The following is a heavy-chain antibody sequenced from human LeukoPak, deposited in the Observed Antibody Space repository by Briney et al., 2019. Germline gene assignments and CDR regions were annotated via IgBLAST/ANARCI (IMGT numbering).Heavy chain of an antibody. CDR3: ARDQTSSGYYSSRSHFDY. V-gene: IGHV4-39*07. J-gene: IGHJ4*02. CDR2: INHSGST. CDR1: GASISSSTYY. Sequence: SETLSLTCTVSGASISSSTYYWGWIRQPPGKGLEWIGEINHSGSTNYNPSLKSRVTISVDTSKNQFSLKLSSVTAADTAVYYCARDQTSSGYYSSRSHFDYWGQGTLVTVSS. D-gene: IGHD3-22*01.